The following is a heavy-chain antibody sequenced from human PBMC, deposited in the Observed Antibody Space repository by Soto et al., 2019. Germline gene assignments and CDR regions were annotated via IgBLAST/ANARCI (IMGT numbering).Heavy chain of an antibody. D-gene: IGHD4-17*01. CDR2: ISAYNGNT. V-gene: IGHV1-18*01. J-gene: IGHJ4*02. CDR3: ARGRDDYGDYVPYYFDY. CDR1: GYTFTSYG. Sequence: ASVKVSCKASGYTFTSYGISWVRQAPGQGLEWMGWISAYNGNTNYAQKLQGRVTMTTDTSTSTAYMELRSLRSDDTAVYYCARGRDDYGDYVPYYFDYWGQGTLVTVSS.